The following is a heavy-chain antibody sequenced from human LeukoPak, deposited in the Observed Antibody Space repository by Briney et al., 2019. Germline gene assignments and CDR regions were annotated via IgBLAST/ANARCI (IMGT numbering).Heavy chain of an antibody. D-gene: IGHD5-24*01. CDR2: IYTSGST. J-gene: IGHJ4*02. CDR3: ARDSLVEMATITDY. V-gene: IGHV4-61*02. CDR1: GGSISCGSYY. Sequence: SQTLSLTCTVSGGSISCGSYYWSWIRQPAGKGLEWIGRIYTSGSTNYNPSLKSRVTISVDTSKNQFSLKLSSVTAADTAVYYCARDSLVEMATITDYWGQGTLVTVSS.